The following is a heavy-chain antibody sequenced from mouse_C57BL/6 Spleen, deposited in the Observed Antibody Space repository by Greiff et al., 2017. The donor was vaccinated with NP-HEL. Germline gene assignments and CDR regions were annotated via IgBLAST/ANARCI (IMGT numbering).Heavy chain of an antibody. V-gene: IGHV1-64*01. CDR2: IHPNSGST. CDR3: ARSTEGFDY. Sequence: VKLMESGAELVKPGASVKLSCKASGYTFTSYWMHWVKQRPGQGLEWIGMIHPNSGSTNYNEKFKGKATLTVDKSSSTAYMQLSSLTSEDSAVYYCARSTEGFDYWGQGTTLTVSS. J-gene: IGHJ2*01. CDR1: GYTFTSYW.